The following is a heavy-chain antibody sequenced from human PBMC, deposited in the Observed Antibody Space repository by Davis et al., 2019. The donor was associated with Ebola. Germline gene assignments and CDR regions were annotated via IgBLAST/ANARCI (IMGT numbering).Heavy chain of an antibody. V-gene: IGHV3-7*03. J-gene: IGHJ6*02. CDR2: IKQDGSEK. CDR3: ARDPTGDIVLMKYYYGMDV. Sequence: GESLKISCVASGFTFSSYWMSWVRQAPGKGLEWVANIKQDGSEKYYVDSVKGRFTISRDNAENSLYLQMSSLRADDTAMYYCARDPTGDIVLMKYYYGMDVWGQGTTVTVSS. CDR1: GFTFSSYW. D-gene: IGHD2-8*01.